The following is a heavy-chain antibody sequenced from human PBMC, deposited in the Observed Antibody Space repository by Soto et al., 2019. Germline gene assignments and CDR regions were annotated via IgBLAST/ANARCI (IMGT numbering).Heavy chain of an antibody. Sequence: GASVKVSCKASGGTFSSYTISWVRQAPGQGLEWMGRINPYNGNTSYAQKLQGRVTMTTDTSTSTAYMELRSLRSDDTAVYYCARGTHILTGYYRFWFDPWGQGTLVTSPQ. CDR1: GGTFSSYT. D-gene: IGHD3-9*01. CDR2: INPYNGNT. V-gene: IGHV1-18*01. J-gene: IGHJ5*02. CDR3: ARGTHILTGYYRFWFDP.